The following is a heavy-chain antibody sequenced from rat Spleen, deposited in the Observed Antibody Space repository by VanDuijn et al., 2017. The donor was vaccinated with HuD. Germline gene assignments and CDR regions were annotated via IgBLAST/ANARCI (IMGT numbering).Heavy chain of an antibody. Sequence: EVQLVESGGGLVQPGRSLKLSCVASGFTFSNYWMTWIRQAPGKGLEWVASISNAAGKVYYPDSVKGRFTISRDNAKSTLYLQVDSLRSEDTATYYCARRDGGYSDYWGQGVMVTVSS. D-gene: IGHD1-11*01. J-gene: IGHJ2*01. V-gene: IGHV5-31*01. CDR2: ISNAAGKV. CDR3: ARRDGGYSDY. CDR1: GFTFSNYW.